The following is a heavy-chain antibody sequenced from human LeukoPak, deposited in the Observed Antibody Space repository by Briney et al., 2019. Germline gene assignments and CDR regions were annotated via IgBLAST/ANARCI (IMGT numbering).Heavy chain of an antibody. CDR2: ISAYNGNT. V-gene: IGHV1-18*01. Sequence: GASVKVSCKASGYTFTSYGISWVRQAPGQGLEWMGWISAYNGNTNYAQKFQGTVTMTTDTSTSTVYMELRSLRSDDTAVYYCARTESGSSDYWGRGTLVIVSS. D-gene: IGHD1-26*01. J-gene: IGHJ4*02. CDR1: GYTFTSYG. CDR3: ARTESGSSDY.